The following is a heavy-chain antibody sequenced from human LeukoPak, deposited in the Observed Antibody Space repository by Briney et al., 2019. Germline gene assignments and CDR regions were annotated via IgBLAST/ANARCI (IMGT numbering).Heavy chain of an antibody. V-gene: IGHV4-59*01. Sequence: SETLSLTCTVAGGSISSDYWSWIRQPPGKGLEWIGDVYYSGSTNYNPSLKSRGTISVDTSKTQFSLKLSSVTAADTAVYYCATSVFEAARALPLYYFDYWGQGTLLTVSS. D-gene: IGHD6-6*01. CDR2: VYYSGST. CDR3: ATSVFEAARALPLYYFDY. J-gene: IGHJ4*02. CDR1: GGSISSDY.